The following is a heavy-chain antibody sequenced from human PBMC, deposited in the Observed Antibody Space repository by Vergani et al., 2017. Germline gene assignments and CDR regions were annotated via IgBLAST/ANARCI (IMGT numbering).Heavy chain of an antibody. Sequence: QVQLQESGPGLVKPSETLSLTCTVSGGSISSYYWSWIRQPPGKGLEWIGYIYYSGSTNYNPSLKSRVTISVDTSKNQFSLKLSSVTAADTAVYYCARGCYGSGSSEDYWGQGTLVTVSS. CDR1: GGSISSYY. J-gene: IGHJ4*02. CDR3: ARGCYGSGSSEDY. CDR2: IYYSGST. D-gene: IGHD3-10*01. V-gene: IGHV4-59*01.